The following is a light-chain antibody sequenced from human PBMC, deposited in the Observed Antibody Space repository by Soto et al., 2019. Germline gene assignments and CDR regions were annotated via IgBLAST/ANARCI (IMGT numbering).Light chain of an antibody. Sequence: QSALTQPPSVSGAPGQRVTNSCTGSSSNIGAGYDVHWYQQLPGTAPKLLIYGNSNRPSGVPDRFSGSKSGTSASLAITGLQAEDEADYYCQSYDSSLRGVFGGGTKLTVL. CDR2: GNS. CDR1: SSNIGAGYD. CDR3: QSYDSSLRGV. V-gene: IGLV1-40*01. J-gene: IGLJ2*01.